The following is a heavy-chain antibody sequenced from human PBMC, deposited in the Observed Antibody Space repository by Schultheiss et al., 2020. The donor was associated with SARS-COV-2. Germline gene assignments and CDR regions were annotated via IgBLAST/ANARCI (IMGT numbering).Heavy chain of an antibody. J-gene: IGHJ4*02. CDR3: ARGIAAAIDY. Sequence: GGSLRLSCAASRFTFSSYAMSWVRQAPGKGLEWVSAISGSGGSTYYADSVKGRFTISRDNSKNTLYLQMNSLRAEDTAVYHCARGIAAAIDYWGQGTLVTVAS. V-gene: IGHV3-23*01. D-gene: IGHD6-13*01. CDR2: ISGSGGST. CDR1: RFTFSSYA.